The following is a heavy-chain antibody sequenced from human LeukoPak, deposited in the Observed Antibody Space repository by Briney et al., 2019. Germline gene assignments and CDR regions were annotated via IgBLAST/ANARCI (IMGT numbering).Heavy chain of an antibody. CDR3: ARGGTGDYRHYYFDY. V-gene: IGHV3-48*01. J-gene: IGHJ4*02. CDR2: ISRSGFTI. CDR1: GFPVSSNF. D-gene: IGHD3-16*02. Sequence: GGSVRLSCAVSGFPVSSNFMSWVRQAPGKGLEWVSYISRSGFTIHYADSVKGRFTISRENPKNSLYLQMNSLRAEETAIYYCARGGTGDYRHYYFDYWGQGTLVTVSS.